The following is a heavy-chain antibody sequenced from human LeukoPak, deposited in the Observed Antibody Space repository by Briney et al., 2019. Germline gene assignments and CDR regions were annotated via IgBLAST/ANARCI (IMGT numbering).Heavy chain of an antibody. CDR1: GGSISSGGYS. V-gene: IGHV4-30-2*01. CDR2: IYHSGST. CDR3: VRDHYYDSSGYTFRH. D-gene: IGHD3-22*01. Sequence: SETLSLTCAVSGGSISSGGYSWSWIRQPPGKGLEWIGYIYHSGSTYYNPSLKSRVTISVDRSKNQFSLKLRSVTVADTAVYYCVRDHYYDSSGYTFRHWGQGTLVSVPS. J-gene: IGHJ1*01.